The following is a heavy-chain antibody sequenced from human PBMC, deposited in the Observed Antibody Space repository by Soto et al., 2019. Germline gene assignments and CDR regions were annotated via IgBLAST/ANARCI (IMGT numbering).Heavy chain of an antibody. V-gene: IGHV1-8*01. J-gene: IGHJ6*02. Sequence: ASVKVSCKASGYTFTSYDINWVRQATGQGLEWMGWMNPNSGNTGYAQKFQGRVTMTRNTSISTAYMELSSLRSEDTAVYYWAREGTFAPNGNQLMDVWGQGTTVTVSS. CDR3: AREGTFAPNGNQLMDV. D-gene: IGHD1-1*01. CDR1: GYTFTSYD. CDR2: MNPNSGNT.